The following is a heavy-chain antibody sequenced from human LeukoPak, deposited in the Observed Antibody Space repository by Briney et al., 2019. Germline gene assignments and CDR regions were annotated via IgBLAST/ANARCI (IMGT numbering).Heavy chain of an antibody. CDR2: IYTSGST. Sequence: SQTLSLTCTVSGGSISSGSYYWSWIRQPAGKGLKWIGRIYTSGSTNYNPSLKSRVTISVDTSKNQFSLKLSSVTAADTAVYYCARRSLAVADDYWGQGTLVTVSS. D-gene: IGHD6-19*01. CDR1: GGSISSGSYY. V-gene: IGHV4-61*02. CDR3: ARRSLAVADDY. J-gene: IGHJ4*02.